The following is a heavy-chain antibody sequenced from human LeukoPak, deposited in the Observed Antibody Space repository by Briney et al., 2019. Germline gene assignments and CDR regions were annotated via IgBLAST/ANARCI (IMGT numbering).Heavy chain of an antibody. Sequence: PGGSLRLSCAASGFTFSSYWMHWVRQAPGKGLVWVSRINSDGSSTSYADSVKGRFTISRDNAKNTLYLQMNSLRAEDTAVYYCARGTAMGEYYYYYMDVWGKGTTVTVSS. J-gene: IGHJ6*03. CDR3: ARGTAMGEYYYYYMDV. CDR1: GFTFSSYW. D-gene: IGHD5-18*01. V-gene: IGHV3-74*01. CDR2: INSDGSST.